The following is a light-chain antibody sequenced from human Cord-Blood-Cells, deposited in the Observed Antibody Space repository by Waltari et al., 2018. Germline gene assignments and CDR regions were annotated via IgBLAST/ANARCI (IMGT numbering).Light chain of an antibody. V-gene: IGLV1-44*01. CDR2: SNN. Sequence: QSVLTQPPSASGTPGQRVTISCSGSSSNLGSNTVTWYQQLPGTAPKLLIYSNNQRPSGVPDRFSGSKSGTSASLAISGLQSEDEADYYCAAWDDSLNGWVFGGGTKLIVL. CDR1: SSNLGSNT. CDR3: AAWDDSLNGWV. J-gene: IGLJ3*02.